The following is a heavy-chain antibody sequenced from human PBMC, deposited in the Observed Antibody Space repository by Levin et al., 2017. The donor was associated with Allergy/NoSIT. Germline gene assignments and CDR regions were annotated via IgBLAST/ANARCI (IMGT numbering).Heavy chain of an antibody. D-gene: IGHD5-12*01. J-gene: IGHJ4*02. CDR2: IYTSGST. V-gene: IGHV4-4*07. CDR1: GGSISSYY. Sequence: SETLSLTCTVSGGSISSYYWSWIRQPAGKGLEWIGRIYTSGSTNYNPSLKSRVTMSVDTSKNQFSLKLSSVTAADTAVYYCAREEDRHSGYEIWLVFDYWGQGTLVTVSS. CDR3: AREEDRHSGYEIWLVFDY.